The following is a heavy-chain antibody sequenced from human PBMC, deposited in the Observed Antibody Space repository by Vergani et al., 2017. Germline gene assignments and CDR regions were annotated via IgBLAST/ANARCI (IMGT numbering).Heavy chain of an antibody. CDR1: GGSISSDNW. CDR3: AREPLYSTTWPFLLLDMDV. CDR2: IHRSRST. V-gene: IGHV4-4*02. J-gene: IGHJ6*02. Sequence: QVQLQQWGPGLVTPSGTLSLTCAVYGGSISSDNWWNWVRQAPGKGLQWIGEIHRSRSTNYNPSLRRRVTISLDKSKNQFSLKLNSVTAADTAVYYCAREPLYSTTWPFLLLDMDVWGQGTTVTVSS. D-gene: IGHD6-13*01.